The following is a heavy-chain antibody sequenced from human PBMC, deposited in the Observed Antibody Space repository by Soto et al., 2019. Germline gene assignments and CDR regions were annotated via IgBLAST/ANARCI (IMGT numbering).Heavy chain of an antibody. J-gene: IGHJ4*02. CDR1: GFTFDDYA. CDR2: ISWNSGSI. CDR3: AKDKSGSWYYFDY. V-gene: IGHV3-9*01. Sequence: HPGGSLRLSCAASGFTFDDYAMHWVRQAPGKGLEWVSGISWNSGSIGYADSVKGRFTISRDNAKNSLYLQMNSLRAEDTALYYCAKDKSGSWYYFDYWGQGTLVTVSS. D-gene: IGHD6-13*01.